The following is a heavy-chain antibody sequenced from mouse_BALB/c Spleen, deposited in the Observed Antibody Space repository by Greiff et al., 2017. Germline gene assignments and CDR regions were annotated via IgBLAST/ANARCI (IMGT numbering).Heavy chain of an antibody. D-gene: IGHD4-1*01. CDR3: ARTNWDYFDY. V-gene: IGHV3-2*02. CDR2: ISYSGST. J-gene: IGHJ2*01. Sequence: ESGPGLVKPSQSLSLTCTVTGYSITSDYAWNWIRQFPGNKLEWMGYISYSGSTNYNPSLKSRISITRDTSKNQFFLQLNSVTTEDTATYYCARTNWDYFDYWGQGTTLTVSS. CDR1: GYSITSDYA.